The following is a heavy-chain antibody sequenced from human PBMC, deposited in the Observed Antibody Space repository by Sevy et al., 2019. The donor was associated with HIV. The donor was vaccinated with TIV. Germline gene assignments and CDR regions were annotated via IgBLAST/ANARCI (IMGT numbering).Heavy chain of an antibody. CDR1: RFSFNGYG. J-gene: IGHJ5*02. V-gene: IGHV3-30*02. Sequence: GGSLRLSCAASRFSFNGYGMHWVRQAPGKGLEWVAFIRYDGSNKYYADSVKGRFTISRDDSKNTLYLQMDSLRAENTTLYYSARGTPAFCTGGVCFNWFDPWGQGTLVTVSS. D-gene: IGHD2-8*02. CDR2: IRYDGSNK. CDR3: ARGTPAFCTGGVCFNWFDP.